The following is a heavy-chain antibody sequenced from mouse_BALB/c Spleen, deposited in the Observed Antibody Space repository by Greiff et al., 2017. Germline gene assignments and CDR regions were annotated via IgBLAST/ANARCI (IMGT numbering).Heavy chain of an antibody. D-gene: IGHD2-14*01. CDR2: ISSGGSYT. V-gene: IGHV5-9-3*01. Sequence: EVHLVESGGGLVKPGGSLKLSCAASGFTFSSYAMSWVRQTPEKRLEWVATISSGGSYTYYPDSVKGRFTISRDNAKNTLYLQMSSLRSEDTAMYYCARHLGHYFDYWGQGTTLTVSS. J-gene: IGHJ2*01. CDR3: ARHLGHYFDY. CDR1: GFTFSSYA.